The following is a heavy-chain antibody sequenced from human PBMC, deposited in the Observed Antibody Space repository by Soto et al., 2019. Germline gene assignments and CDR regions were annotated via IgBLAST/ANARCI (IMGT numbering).Heavy chain of an antibody. CDR2: ISGSGGST. CDR1: GFTFSSYA. J-gene: IGHJ4*02. D-gene: IGHD2-15*01. V-gene: IGHV3-23*01. Sequence: HPGGSLRLSCAASGFTFSSYAMSWVRQAPGKGLEWVSAISGSGGSTYYADSVKGRFTISRDNSKNTLYLQMNSLRAEDTAVYYCAKDLRCSGGSCYSFAFDYWGQGTLVTVSS. CDR3: AKDLRCSGGSCYSFAFDY.